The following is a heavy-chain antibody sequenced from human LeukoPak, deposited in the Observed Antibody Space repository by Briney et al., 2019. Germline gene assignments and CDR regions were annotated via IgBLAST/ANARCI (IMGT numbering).Heavy chain of an antibody. J-gene: IGHJ4*02. D-gene: IGHD4-17*01. CDR3: ARAHDYGDYAFDY. CDR1: GFTFSSYS. V-gene: IGHV3-21*01. CDR2: ISSSSSYI. Sequence: GGSLRLSCAASGFTFSSYSMNWVRQAPGKGLEWVSSISSSSSYIYYADSVKGRFTISRDNAKNSLYLQMNSLRAEDTAVYYCARAHDYGDYAFDYWGQGTLVTVSS.